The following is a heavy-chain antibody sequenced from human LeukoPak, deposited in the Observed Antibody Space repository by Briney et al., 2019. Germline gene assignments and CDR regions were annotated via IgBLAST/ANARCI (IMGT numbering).Heavy chain of an antibody. CDR2: ISGYNRHT. J-gene: IGHJ4*02. D-gene: IGHD1-7*01. CDR3: ARDYGNLKATYFDY. Sequence: EASVKVSSKASRGICPGHALSTWRPGPALPQDLLVWISGYNRHTNYAQKLQGRVTMTTDTSTSTAYMELRSLRSDDTAVYYCARDYGNLKATYFDYWGQGTLVTVSS. V-gene: IGHV1-18*01. CDR1: RGICPGHA.